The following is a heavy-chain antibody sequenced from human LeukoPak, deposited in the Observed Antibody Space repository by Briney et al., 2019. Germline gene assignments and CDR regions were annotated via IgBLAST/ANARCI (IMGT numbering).Heavy chain of an antibody. CDR3: ARDLVAVAGTEYYFDY. J-gene: IGHJ4*02. Sequence: PSQTLSLTCTVSGGSISSGSYYWSWIRQPAGKGLEWIGRIYTSGSTNYNPSLESRVTIAVDTSKNQFSLKLSSVTAADTAVYYCARDLVAVAGTEYYFDYWGQGTLVTVSS. D-gene: IGHD6-19*01. CDR1: GGSISSGSYY. V-gene: IGHV4-61*02. CDR2: IYTSGST.